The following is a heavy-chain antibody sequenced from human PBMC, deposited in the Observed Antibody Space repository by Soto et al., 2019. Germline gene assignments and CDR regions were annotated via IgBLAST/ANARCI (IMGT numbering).Heavy chain of an antibody. CDR2: ISAYNGNT. D-gene: IGHD3-22*01. CDR1: GCTFTSYG. CDR3: ARGVDYYDSSGLGY. V-gene: IGHV1-18*04. J-gene: IGHJ4*02. Sequence: AQVTFSFKASGCTFTSYGISVVRQAPGQGLEWMGWISAYNGNTNYAQKLQGRVTMTTDTSTSTAYMELRSLRSDDTAVYYCARGVDYYDSSGLGYWGQGTMVTVSS.